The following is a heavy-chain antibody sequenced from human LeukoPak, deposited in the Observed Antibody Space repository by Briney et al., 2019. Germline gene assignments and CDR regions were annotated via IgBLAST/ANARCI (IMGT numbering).Heavy chain of an antibody. CDR3: VSGSYAGSLDY. V-gene: IGHV1-24*01. J-gene: IGHJ4*02. D-gene: IGHD1-26*01. Sequence: ASVKVSCKVSGYTLTELSMHWVRQAPGKGLEWMGGFDPEDGETIYAQKFQGRVTMTRNTSISTAYMELSSLRSEDTAVYYCVSGSYAGSLDYWGQGTLVTVSS. CDR2: FDPEDGET. CDR1: GYTLTELS.